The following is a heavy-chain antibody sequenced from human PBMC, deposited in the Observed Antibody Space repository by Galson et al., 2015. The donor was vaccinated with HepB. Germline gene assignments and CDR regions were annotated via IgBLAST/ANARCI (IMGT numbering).Heavy chain of an antibody. Sequence: QSGAEVKKPGESLKISCKASGYNFTSYWIGWVRQMPGKGLEWMGIIYPGDSDTRYSPSFQGLVTISADKSTNIAYLQWHSLRASNTAMFYCARGGSSWFPNDAFDIWGQGTMVTVSS. D-gene: IGHD6-13*01. V-gene: IGHV5-51*03. CDR3: ARGGSSWFPNDAFDI. CDR2: IYPGDSDT. CDR1: GYNFTSYW. J-gene: IGHJ3*02.